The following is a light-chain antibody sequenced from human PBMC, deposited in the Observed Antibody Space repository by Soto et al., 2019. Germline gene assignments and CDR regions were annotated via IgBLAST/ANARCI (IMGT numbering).Light chain of an antibody. Sequence: QSALTQPPSASGSPGQSVASSCSGTSSDVGGYNYVSGNQQHPGKAPKLMLYEVTKRPSGVPDRFSGSKSGNTASLTVSGLQAEEEADYYCSSYAGSNNVIFGGGTKLA. J-gene: IGLJ2*01. CDR2: EVT. CDR3: SSYAGSNNVI. CDR1: SSDVGGYNY. V-gene: IGLV2-8*01.